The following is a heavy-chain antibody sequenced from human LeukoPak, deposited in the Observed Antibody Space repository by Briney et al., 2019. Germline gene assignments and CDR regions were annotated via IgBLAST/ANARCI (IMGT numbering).Heavy chain of an antibody. CDR3: ATQKWVGTFSY. J-gene: IGHJ4*02. V-gene: IGHV4-61*01. D-gene: IGHD3-10*01. Sequence: PSETLSLTCPVSGVSVTSNTYYWSWIRQPPGEGLEWIGYVSYTGIPNYNPSLKSRVTISLDTSKAQFSLQLTSVTAADTAVYFCATQKWVGTFSYWGQGALVTVSS. CDR1: GVSVTSNTYY. CDR2: VSYTGIP.